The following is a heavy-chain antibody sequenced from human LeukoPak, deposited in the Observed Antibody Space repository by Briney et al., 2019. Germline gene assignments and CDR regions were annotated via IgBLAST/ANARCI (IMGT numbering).Heavy chain of an antibody. Sequence: PSETLSLTCTVSGGSISSYYWPWIRQPPGKGLEWIGYIYYSGSTNFNPSLKSRVTMSVDTSKNQLSLKLTSVTAADTAMYFCARDSRSRKSYGLDSWGLGTLVTVSS. V-gene: IGHV4-59*01. CDR2: IYYSGST. CDR3: ARDSRSRKSYGLDS. D-gene: IGHD5-18*01. J-gene: IGHJ4*02. CDR1: GGSISSYY.